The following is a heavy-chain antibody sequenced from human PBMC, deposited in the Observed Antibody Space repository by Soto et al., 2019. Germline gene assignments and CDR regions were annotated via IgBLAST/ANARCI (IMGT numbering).Heavy chain of an antibody. CDR1: GFIFSKYE. D-gene: IGHD3-22*01. V-gene: IGHV3-48*03. Sequence: PGGSLRLSCAASGFIFSKYEMNWVRQAPGKGLEWLSYIRSSANTIFYVDSVKGRFTISRDNAKNSLYLQMNSLSAEDTAVYYYSREGPAGGNYDTSGSNWFDRWGHGTLVTVSS. J-gene: IGHJ5*02. CDR3: SREGPAGGNYDTSGSNWFDR. CDR2: IRSSANTI.